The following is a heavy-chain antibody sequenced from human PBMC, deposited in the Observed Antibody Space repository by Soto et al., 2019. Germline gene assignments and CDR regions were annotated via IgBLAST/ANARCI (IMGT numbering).Heavy chain of an antibody. CDR1: GYSFTSYW. V-gene: IGHV5-51*01. Sequence: GESLKISCKGSGYSFTSYWIVWVRQMPGKGLEWMGIIYPGDSDTRYSPSFQGQVTISADKSISTAYLQWSSLKASDTAMYYCARLAYSSSWYVGWFDPWGQGTLVTVSS. J-gene: IGHJ5*02. CDR3: ARLAYSSSWYVGWFDP. D-gene: IGHD6-13*01. CDR2: IYPGDSDT.